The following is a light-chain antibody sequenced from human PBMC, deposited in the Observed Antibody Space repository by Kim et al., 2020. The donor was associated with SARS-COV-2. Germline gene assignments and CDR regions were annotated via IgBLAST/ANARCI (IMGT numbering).Light chain of an antibody. V-gene: IGLV6-57*01. J-gene: IGLJ2*01. CDR3: QSYDRSKHVV. CDR2: EDD. Sequence: NFMLTQPHSVSESPGKTVTISCTRSSGSIASNYVQWYQQRPGISPTTVIYEDDQRPSGVPDRFSGSIDSSSNSASLSISGLKTEDEADYYCQSYDRSKHVVFGGGTKLSVL. CDR1: SGSIASNY.